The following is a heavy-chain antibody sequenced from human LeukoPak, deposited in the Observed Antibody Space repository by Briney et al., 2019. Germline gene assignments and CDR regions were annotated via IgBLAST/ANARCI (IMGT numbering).Heavy chain of an antibody. Sequence: GGSLRLSCAASGFTFSSYWMHWVRQAPGKGLVWVSRINSDGSSTSYADSVKGRFTISRDNAKNTLYLQMNSLRAEDTAMYYCARYYYGSGTSFDPWGQGTLVTVSS. CDR3: ARYYYGSGTSFDP. CDR2: INSDGSST. CDR1: GFTFSSYW. J-gene: IGHJ5*02. V-gene: IGHV3-74*01. D-gene: IGHD3-10*01.